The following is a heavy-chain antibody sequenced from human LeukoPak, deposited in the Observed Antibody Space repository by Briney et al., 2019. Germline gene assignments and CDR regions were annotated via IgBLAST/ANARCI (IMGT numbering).Heavy chain of an antibody. CDR3: ARVGDYYYDSSGYYDYYYGMDV. Sequence: GGAVSVSCASSGFTFSWHLISWVGPAPCKGRAGVANIKQDGREKYYVDSVKGRFTISRDNAKNSLYLQMNSLRAEDTAVYYCARVGDYYYDSSGYYDYYYGMDVWGQGTTVTVSS. J-gene: IGHJ6*02. CDR1: GFTFSWHL. D-gene: IGHD3-22*01. CDR2: IKQDGREK. V-gene: IGHV3-7*01.